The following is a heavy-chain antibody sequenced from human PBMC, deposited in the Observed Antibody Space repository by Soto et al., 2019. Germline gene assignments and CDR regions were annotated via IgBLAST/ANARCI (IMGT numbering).Heavy chain of an antibody. J-gene: IGHJ4*02. V-gene: IGHV3-30*18. Sequence: GGSLRLSCAASGFTFSSYGMHWVRQAPGKGLEWVAVISYDGSNKYYADSVKGRFTISRDNSKNTLYLQMNSLRAEDTAVYYCAKDRYYYDSSGYSYFAYWGQGTLVTVSS. CDR1: GFTFSSYG. D-gene: IGHD3-22*01. CDR2: ISYDGSNK. CDR3: AKDRYYYDSSGYSYFAY.